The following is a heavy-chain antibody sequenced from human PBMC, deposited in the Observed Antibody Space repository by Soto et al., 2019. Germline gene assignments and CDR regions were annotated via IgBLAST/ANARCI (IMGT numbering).Heavy chain of an antibody. CDR2: IYYSGST. V-gene: IGHV4-59*01. D-gene: IGHD3-10*01. J-gene: IGHJ6*02. CDR1: GGSISSYY. Sequence: SETLSLTCTVSGGSISSYYWSWIRQPPGKGLEWIGYIYYSGSTNYNPSLKSRVTISVDTSKNQFSLKLSPVTAADTAVYYCARDAGFYGMDVWGQGTTVTVSS. CDR3: ARDAGFYGMDV.